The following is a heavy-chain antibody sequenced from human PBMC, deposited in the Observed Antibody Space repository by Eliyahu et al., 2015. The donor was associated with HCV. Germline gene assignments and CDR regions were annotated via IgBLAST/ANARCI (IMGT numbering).Heavy chain of an antibody. CDR1: GFSFSSFA. Sequence: EVQLLESGGGLVQPGGSLRLSCEASGFSFSSFAMSWVRQPPGKGLEWVSAITISGDTTFYADSVKGRLTISRDNFKNTVYLQMNILRPEDTAVYYCARDHISYNYFGLDVWGQGTTVSVSS. CDR3: ARDHISYNYFGLDV. V-gene: IGHV3-23*01. J-gene: IGHJ6*02. CDR2: ITISGDTT. D-gene: IGHD5-24*01.